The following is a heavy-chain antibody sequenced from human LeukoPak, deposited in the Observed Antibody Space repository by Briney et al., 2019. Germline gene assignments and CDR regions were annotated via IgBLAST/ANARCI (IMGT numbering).Heavy chain of an antibody. V-gene: IGHV5-51*01. CDR1: GYSFTSYC. J-gene: IGHJ4*02. Sequence: GESLKISCKGSGYSFTSYCIAWVRPMPGKGMEWMGIIYPADSDTRYSPSLQGQVTISADKSISTAYLQWSSLKASDTAIYYCARLGTRSLRAVPGTTEFDYWGQGTLVTVSS. CDR3: ARLGTRSLRAVPGTTEFDY. CDR2: IYPADSDT. D-gene: IGHD6-19*01.